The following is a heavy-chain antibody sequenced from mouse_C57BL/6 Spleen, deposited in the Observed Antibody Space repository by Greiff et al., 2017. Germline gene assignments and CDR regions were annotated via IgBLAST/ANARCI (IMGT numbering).Heavy chain of an antibody. Sequence: VQLQQSGAELVRPGTSVTVSCKASGYAFTNYLIEWVKQRPGQGLEWIGVINPGSGGTNYNEKFKGKATLTADKSSSTAYMQLSSLTSEDSAVYFCARRGTTVVGGAMDYWGQGTSVTVSS. D-gene: IGHD1-1*01. J-gene: IGHJ4*01. CDR2: INPGSGGT. V-gene: IGHV1-54*01. CDR1: GYAFTNYL. CDR3: ARRGTTVVGGAMDY.